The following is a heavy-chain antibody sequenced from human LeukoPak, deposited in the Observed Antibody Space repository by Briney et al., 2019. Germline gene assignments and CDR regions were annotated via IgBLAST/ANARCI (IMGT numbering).Heavy chain of an antibody. CDR2: TYYRSKWYN. CDR1: GDSVSSNSAA. D-gene: IGHD6-13*01. V-gene: IGHV6-1*01. Sequence: PSQTLSLTCAISGDSVSSNSAAWNWIRQSPSRGLEWLGRTYYRSKWYNDYAVSVKSRITINSDISKNHFSLQLNSVTPEDTAVYYCAGKSSNSYADSAFHIWGLGTMVTVSS. CDR3: AGKSSNSYADSAFHI. J-gene: IGHJ3*02.